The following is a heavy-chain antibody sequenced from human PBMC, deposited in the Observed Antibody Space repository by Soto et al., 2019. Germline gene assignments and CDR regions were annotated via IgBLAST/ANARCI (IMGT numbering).Heavy chain of an antibody. CDR2: ILVDGRT. J-gene: IGHJ3*02. CDR3: AKATATGGGAFDI. CDR1: GFILGDYA. Sequence: HPGGSLRLSCSASGFILGDYALHWVRQAPGKGLEWVSTILVDGRTFYVDSVKGRFTISRDTSKNTVYLQMNSLTAGDTALYYCAKATATGGGAFDICGQGTMVTVSS. D-gene: IGHD2-8*02. V-gene: IGHV3-23*01.